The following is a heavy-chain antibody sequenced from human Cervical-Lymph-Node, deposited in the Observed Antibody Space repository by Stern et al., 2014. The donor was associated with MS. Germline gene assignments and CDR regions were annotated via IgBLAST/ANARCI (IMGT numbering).Heavy chain of an antibody. D-gene: IGHD2-2*02. V-gene: IGHV1-18*01. Sequence: VQLVQSGTEVKRPGASVKVSCKASGYTFCKYGISWVRQAPGQGLEWMGWINTENGATNYAQKFQGRVNMTTDGSTNTGFVDMRSLKLDDAAVYYCARDRPLYPRYFDYWGQGTLVTVAS. CDR3: ARDRPLYPRYFDY. J-gene: IGHJ4*02. CDR2: INTENGAT. CDR1: GYTFCKYG.